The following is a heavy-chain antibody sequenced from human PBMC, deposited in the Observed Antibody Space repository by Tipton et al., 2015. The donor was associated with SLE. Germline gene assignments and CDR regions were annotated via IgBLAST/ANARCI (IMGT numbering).Heavy chain of an antibody. V-gene: IGHV4-4*07. CDR3: ARDRGGLGSINRGIDH. J-gene: IGHJ5*02. Sequence: TLSLTCTVSGGSISFDYWSWIRQSAGRGLEWIGRIYTTGSTNYNPSLKSRVTMSVDTSENQFSLNLSSVTAADTAVYYCARDRGGLGSINRGIDHWGQGTLVTVSS. D-gene: IGHD3-10*01. CDR1: GGSISFDY. CDR2: IYTTGST.